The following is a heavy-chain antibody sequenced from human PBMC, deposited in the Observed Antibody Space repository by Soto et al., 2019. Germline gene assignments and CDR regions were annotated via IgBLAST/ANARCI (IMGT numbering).Heavy chain of an antibody. J-gene: IGHJ4*02. CDR1: GYTFTSYA. D-gene: IGHD3-22*01. CDR2: INAGNGNT. Sequence: QVQLVQSGAEVKKPGASVTVSCKASGYTFTSYAMHWVRQAPGQRLEWMGWINAGNGNTKYAQKFQGRVTMTRDTSASIAYMEPSSLRSEDPAVYYCAKAYYDISGYYPPAQIFDYWGQGTLVTVSS. V-gene: IGHV1-3*01. CDR3: AKAYYDISGYYPPAQIFDY.